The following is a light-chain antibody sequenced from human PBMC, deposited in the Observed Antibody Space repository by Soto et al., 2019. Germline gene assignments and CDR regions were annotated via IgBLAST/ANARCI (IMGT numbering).Light chain of an antibody. CDR3: QQYNDWPPWT. CDR2: IAS. V-gene: IGKV3-15*01. CDR1: QSVGSN. Sequence: EIVMTQSPATLSVSPGERATLSCRASQSVGSNLAWYQQKPGQAPRLLIYIASARATGIPARFSGSGSGTDFTLTISSLESEYFAVYYCQQYNDWPPWTFGQGTKVEI. J-gene: IGKJ1*01.